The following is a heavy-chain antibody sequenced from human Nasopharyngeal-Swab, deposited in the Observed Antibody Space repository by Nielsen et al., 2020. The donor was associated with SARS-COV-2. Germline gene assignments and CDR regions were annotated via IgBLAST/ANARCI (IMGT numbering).Heavy chain of an antibody. V-gene: IGHV3-30*03. Sequence: VGQAAGKGLEWVAVISYDGSNKYYADSVKGRFTISRDNSKNTLYLQMNSLRAEDTAVYYCARVRLTGYYYAYYYGMDVWGQGTTVTVSS. CDR2: ISYDGSNK. D-gene: IGHD3-9*01. J-gene: IGHJ6*02. CDR3: ARVRLTGYYYAYYYGMDV.